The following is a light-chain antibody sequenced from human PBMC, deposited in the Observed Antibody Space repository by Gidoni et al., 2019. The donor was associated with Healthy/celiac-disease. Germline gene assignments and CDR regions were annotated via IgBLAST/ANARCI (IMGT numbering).Light chain of an antibody. CDR1: QGISSY. CDR2: AAS. V-gene: IGKV1-9*01. J-gene: IGKJ3*01. Sequence: DIQLTQSPSFLSASVGDRVTITCRASQGISSYLAWYQQKPGKAPKLLIYAASTLQSGVPSGFSGSGSGTDFTLTISSLQPEVFATYYCHQLNSYLTFGPGTKVDIK. CDR3: HQLNSYLT.